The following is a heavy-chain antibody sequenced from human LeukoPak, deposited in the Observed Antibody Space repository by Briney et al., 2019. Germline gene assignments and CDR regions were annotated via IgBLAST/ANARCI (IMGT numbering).Heavy chain of an antibody. V-gene: IGHV4-59*12. CDR2: VYYTGST. Sequence: PSETLSLTCTVSGGSISSYYWSWVRQPPGKGLEWIGFVYYTGSTNYSPSLKSRVTISVDTSKNQFSLKLSSVTAADTAVYYCARTGGYSYGWEYYYYYMDVWGKGTTVTISS. CDR1: GGSISSYY. J-gene: IGHJ6*03. CDR3: ARTGGYSYGWEYYYYYMDV. D-gene: IGHD5-18*01.